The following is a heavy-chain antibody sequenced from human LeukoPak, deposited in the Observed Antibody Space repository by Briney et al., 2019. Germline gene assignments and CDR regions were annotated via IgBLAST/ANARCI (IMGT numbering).Heavy chain of an antibody. V-gene: IGHV4-59*08. CDR2: IYYSGST. J-gene: IGHJ4*02. D-gene: IGHD3-22*01. CDR1: GGSISSNC. Sequence: SETLSLTCSVSGGSISSNCWSWFRQPPGKGLEWIGYIYYSGSTTYNPSLKSRVTISVDTSKTQFSLKLTSVTAADTAVYYCAKYRSTSGYVDSWGQGTLVTVSS. CDR3: AKYRSTSGYVDS.